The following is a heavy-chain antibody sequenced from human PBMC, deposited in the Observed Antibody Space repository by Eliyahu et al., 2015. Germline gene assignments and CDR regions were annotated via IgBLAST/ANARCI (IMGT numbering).Heavy chain of an antibody. J-gene: IGHJ4*02. CDR2: IKSKSNGGTT. D-gene: IGHD1-26*01. CDR3: TTVLRSWESLDS. Sequence: EAQLVESGGGLVKPGGSLRLSCAASGFIFSNAWMSWVRQAPGKGLEWVGRIKSKSNGGTTDFAAPVKGRFTISKDDSKNTLYLQMNSLKTEDTAVYYCTTVLRSWESLDSWGQGTLVTVSS. V-gene: IGHV3-15*01. CDR1: GFIFSNAW.